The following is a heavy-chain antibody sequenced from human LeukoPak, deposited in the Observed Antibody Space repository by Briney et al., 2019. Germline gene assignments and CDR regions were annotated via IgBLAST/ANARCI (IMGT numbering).Heavy chain of an antibody. CDR3: ARGLTLLGYCSSTSCLMNY. Sequence: QPGGSLRLSCAVSGFTLSSYWMHWVRQAPGKGLVWVSRIDSDGSTTDYADSVKGRFTISRDNANNTLYLKMNSLRAEDAGVYYCARGLTLLGYCSSTSCLMNYWGQGTLVTVSS. D-gene: IGHD2-2*01. J-gene: IGHJ4*02. CDR1: GFTLSSYW. V-gene: IGHV3-74*01. CDR2: IDSDGSTT.